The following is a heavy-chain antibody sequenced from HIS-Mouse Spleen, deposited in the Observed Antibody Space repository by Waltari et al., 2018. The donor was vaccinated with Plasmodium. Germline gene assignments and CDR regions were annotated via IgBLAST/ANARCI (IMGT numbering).Heavy chain of an antibody. J-gene: IGHJ4*02. Sequence: QVQLQQWGAGLLKPSETLSLTCAVCGGSFCGYYWSWIRQPPGKGLEWIGEINHSGSTNYNPSLKSRVTISVDTSKNQFSLKLSSVTAADTAVYYCASSGSGSYYYWGQGTLVTVSS. CDR1: GGSFCGYY. V-gene: IGHV4-34*01. CDR3: ASSGSGSYYY. CDR2: INHSGST. D-gene: IGHD3-10*01.